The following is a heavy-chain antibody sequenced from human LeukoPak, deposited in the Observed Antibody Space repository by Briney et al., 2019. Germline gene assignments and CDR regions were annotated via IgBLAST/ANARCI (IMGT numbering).Heavy chain of an antibody. CDR2: INHSGST. CDR3: ARDYYGSGSWSYLYYYYMDV. J-gene: IGHJ6*03. Sequence: SETLSLTCAVYGGSFSGYYWSWIRQPPGKGLEWIGEINHSGSTNYNPSLKSRVTISVDTSKNQFSLKLSSVTAADTAVYYCARDYYGSGSWSYLYYYYMDVWGEGTTVTISS. D-gene: IGHD3-10*01. V-gene: IGHV4-34*01. CDR1: GGSFSGYY.